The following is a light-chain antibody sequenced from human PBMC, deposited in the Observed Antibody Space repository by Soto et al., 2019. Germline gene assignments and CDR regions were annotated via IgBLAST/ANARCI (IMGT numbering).Light chain of an antibody. Sequence: EIVMTQSPATLSVSPGERATLSCRASQSVSSNLAWYQQKPGQAPRLLIYGASTRATGIPARFSGSGSGTECTLTSSSVQSKDFAVYSCQQYNNWPRTFGQGTKVEIK. CDR3: QQYNNWPRT. J-gene: IGKJ1*01. CDR1: QSVSSN. V-gene: IGKV3-15*01. CDR2: GAS.